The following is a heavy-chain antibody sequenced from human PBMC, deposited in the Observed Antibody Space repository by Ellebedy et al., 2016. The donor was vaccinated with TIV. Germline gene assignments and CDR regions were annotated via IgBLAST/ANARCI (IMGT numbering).Heavy chain of an antibody. Sequence: SETLSLTCTVSGGSINSYYWSWIRQPPGKGLEWIGYIYYSGSTNFNPSLKRRVTISVDTSKNQFSLKLSSVTAADTAVYYCARAQINDFWSGYYTHYYSYGMDVWGQGTTVTVSS. CDR1: GGSINSYY. CDR3: ARAQINDFWSGYYTHYYSYGMDV. D-gene: IGHD3-3*01. J-gene: IGHJ6*02. V-gene: IGHV4-59*01. CDR2: IYYSGST.